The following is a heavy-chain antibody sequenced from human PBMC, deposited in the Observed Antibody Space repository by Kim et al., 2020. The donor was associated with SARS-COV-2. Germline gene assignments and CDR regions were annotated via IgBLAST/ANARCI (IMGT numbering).Heavy chain of an antibody. D-gene: IGHD3-10*01. J-gene: IGHJ5*02. CDR3: ARGVGEFPT. V-gene: IGHV6-1*01. CDR2: WYN. Sequence: WYNDYAASVRSRLTINPDTSKTQFSLQLNSVTPEDTAVYYCARGVGEFPTWGQGTLVTVSS.